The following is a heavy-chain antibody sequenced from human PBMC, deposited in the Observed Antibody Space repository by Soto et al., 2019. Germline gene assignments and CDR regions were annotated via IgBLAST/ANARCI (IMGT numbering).Heavy chain of an antibody. CDR2: ISYDGSNK. CDR3: AKEGQRAYYDYIWGSRTILPYYYYMDV. V-gene: IGHV3-30*18. Sequence: GGSLRLSCAASGFTFSSYGMHWVRQAPGKGLEWVAVISYDGSNKYYADSVKGRFTISRDNSKNTLYLQMNSLRAEDTAVYYCAKEGQRAYYDYIWGSRTILPYYYYMDVWGKGTTVTVSS. J-gene: IGHJ6*03. D-gene: IGHD3-16*01. CDR1: GFTFSSYG.